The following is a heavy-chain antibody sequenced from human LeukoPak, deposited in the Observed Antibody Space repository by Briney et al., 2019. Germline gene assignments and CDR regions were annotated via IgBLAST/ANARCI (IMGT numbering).Heavy chain of an antibody. CDR2: ISGSGGST. D-gene: IGHD2-2*01. CDR1: GFTFSSYG. Sequence: GGSLRLSCAASGFTFSSYGMSWVRQAPGKGLEWVSAISGSGGSTYYADSVKGRFTISRDNSKNTLYLQMNSLRAEDTAVYYCAKGGVVPAAIYSYYYYMDVWGKGTTVTISS. J-gene: IGHJ6*03. V-gene: IGHV3-23*01. CDR3: AKGGVVPAAIYSYYYYMDV.